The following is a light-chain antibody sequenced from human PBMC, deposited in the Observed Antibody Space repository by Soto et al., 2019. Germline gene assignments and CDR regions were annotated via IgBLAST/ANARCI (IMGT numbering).Light chain of an antibody. J-gene: IGKJ1*01. V-gene: IGKV1-27*01. CDR1: QGISNY. Sequence: DIQMTQSPSSLSASVGDRVTITCRASQGISNYLAWYQQKPGRVPTLLISAASTLQLGVPSRFSGSGSGTDFTLTITSLQPEDVATYYCQRYNGASTFGQGTKVEI. CDR3: QRYNGAST. CDR2: AAS.